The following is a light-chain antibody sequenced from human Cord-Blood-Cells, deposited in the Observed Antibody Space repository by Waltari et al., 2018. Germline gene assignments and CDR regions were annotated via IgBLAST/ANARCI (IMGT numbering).Light chain of an antibody. CDR3: QQSYSTPWT. J-gene: IGKJ1*01. CDR1: QSISSY. V-gene: IGKV1-39*01. Sequence: DIQMIQSPSSLSASVGDRVTITCRASQSISSYLNWYQQKPGKAPKLLICAASSLQSGVPSRFSGSGSGKDFTLTISSLQPEDFATYYCQQSYSTPWTFGQGTKVEIK. CDR2: AAS.